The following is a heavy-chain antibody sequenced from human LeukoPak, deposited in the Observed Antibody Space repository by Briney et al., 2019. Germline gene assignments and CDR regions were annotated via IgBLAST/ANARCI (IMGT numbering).Heavy chain of an antibody. Sequence: PSETLSLTCTVSGGSISSYYWSWIRQPPGKGLEWIGYIYYSGSTNYNPSLKSRVTISVDTSKNQFSPKLSSVTAADTAVYYCARIYDTTFNWFDPWGQGTLVTVSS. D-gene: IGHD3-9*01. V-gene: IGHV4-59*01. CDR1: GGSISSYY. CDR2: IYYSGST. CDR3: ARIYDTTFNWFDP. J-gene: IGHJ5*02.